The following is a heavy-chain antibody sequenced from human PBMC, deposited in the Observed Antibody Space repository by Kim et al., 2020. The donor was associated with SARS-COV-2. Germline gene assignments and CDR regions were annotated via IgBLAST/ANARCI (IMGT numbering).Heavy chain of an antibody. CDR2: GGST. V-gene: IGHV3-66*01. Sequence: GGSTNYADSGKGRFTISRENSKNTLYLKMNSLRAEDTAVYYCARDRSHSDWGQGTLVTVSS. D-gene: IGHD1-26*01. CDR3: ARDRSHSD. J-gene: IGHJ4*02.